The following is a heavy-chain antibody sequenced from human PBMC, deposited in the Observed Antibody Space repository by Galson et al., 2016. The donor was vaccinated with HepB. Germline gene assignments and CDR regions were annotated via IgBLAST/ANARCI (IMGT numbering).Heavy chain of an antibody. V-gene: IGHV3-23*01. J-gene: IGHJ4*02. D-gene: IGHD5-18*01. CDR2: IHNDGETT. Sequence: SLRLSCAASGFTFSGYAMSWVRQAPGKGLQWISPIHNDGETTYYPDSVKGRFTVSRDNSTNTLYLQMNSLRAEDTAVYYCAKQRGGAMGNYCFDYWGQGTLVTVSS. CDR1: GFTFSGYA. CDR3: AKQRGGAMGNYCFDY.